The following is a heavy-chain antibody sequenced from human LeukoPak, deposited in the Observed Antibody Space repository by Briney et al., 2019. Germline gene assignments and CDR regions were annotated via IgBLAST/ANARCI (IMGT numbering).Heavy chain of an antibody. D-gene: IGHD6-19*01. CDR1: GGSISTTNYY. CDR2: IYYSGTT. J-gene: IGHJ4*02. CDR3: AKHRITVAGENFDY. V-gene: IGHV4-39*01. Sequence: SETLSLTCTVSGGSISTTNYYWAWIRQPPGKGLEWIGTIYYSGTTHYNPSPRSRVTISVDTSKNHFSLKLSSVTAADTAVYYCAKHRITVAGENFDYWGQGTLVTVSS.